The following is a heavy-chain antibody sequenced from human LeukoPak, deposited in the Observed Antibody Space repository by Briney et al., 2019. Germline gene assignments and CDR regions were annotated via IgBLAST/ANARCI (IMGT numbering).Heavy chain of an antibody. CDR2: IYTSGST. J-gene: IGHJ4*02. CDR3: ARDREVTPYYFDY. CDR1: GGSISSGSYY. D-gene: IGHD4-23*01. V-gene: IGHV4-61*02. Sequence: SETLSLICTVSGGSISSGSYYWSWIRQPAGKGLEWIGRIYTSGSTNYNPSLKSRVTISVDTSKNQFSLKLSSVTAADTAVYYCARDREVTPYYFDYWGQGTLVTVSS.